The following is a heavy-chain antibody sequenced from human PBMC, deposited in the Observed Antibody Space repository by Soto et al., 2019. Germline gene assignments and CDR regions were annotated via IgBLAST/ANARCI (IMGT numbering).Heavy chain of an antibody. D-gene: IGHD7-27*01. J-gene: IGHJ6*02. V-gene: IGHV4-30-4*01. Sequence: SETLSLTCAVSGYSISSGDYYWGWIRQPPGKGLEWIGYIYYSGSTYYNPSLKSRVTISVDTSKNQFSLKLSSVTAADTAVYYCARELGYYCMDFWGQGPTVTSP. CDR1: GYSISSGDYY. CDR3: ARELGYYCMDF. CDR2: IYYSGST.